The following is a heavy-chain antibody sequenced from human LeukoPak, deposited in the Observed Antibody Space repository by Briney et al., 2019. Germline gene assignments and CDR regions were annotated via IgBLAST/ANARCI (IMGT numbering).Heavy chain of an antibody. V-gene: IGHV4-59*08. CDR2: IYYSGST. CDR1: GGSISSYY. J-gene: IGHJ4*02. Sequence: SETLSLTCTVSGGSISSYYWSWIRQPPGKGLEWIGYIYYSGSTNYNPSLKSRVTISVDTSKNHFSLKLSSVTAADTAVYYCARFRTDDTSGYYGGSFDYWGQGTLVTVSS. CDR3: ARFRTDDTSGYYGGSFDY. D-gene: IGHD3-22*01.